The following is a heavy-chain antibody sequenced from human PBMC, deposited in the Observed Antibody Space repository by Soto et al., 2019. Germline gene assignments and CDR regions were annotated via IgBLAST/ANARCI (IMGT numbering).Heavy chain of an antibody. J-gene: IGHJ6*02. CDR1: GGTFRTYA. Sequence: QVQLLQSGAEVKKPGSSVRVSCEASGGTFRTYAISWVRHGLGQGLEWMGEIIPIFGTVNYAQKFQRRVTITADESTTTVYKGLRSLRSEDTAVYYCAKGAVAGTPTSYYYYGMDVWGQGTTVTVSS. V-gene: IGHV1-69*12. D-gene: IGHD6-19*01. CDR2: IIPIFGTV. CDR3: AKGAVAGTPTSYYYYGMDV.